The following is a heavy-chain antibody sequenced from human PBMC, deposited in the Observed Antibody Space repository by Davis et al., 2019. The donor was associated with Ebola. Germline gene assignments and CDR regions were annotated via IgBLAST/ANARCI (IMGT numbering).Heavy chain of an antibody. CDR2: INPNSDGT. V-gene: IGHV1-2*06. Sequence: AASVTVSCKASGYTFTDYFIHWVRQAPGHGLEWMGRINPNSDGTNYAQKFQGRVTITRDTSISTAYMELSRLRYDDTATYYCAREAGDCGRDCYRNWFDPWGQGTLVTVSS. J-gene: IGHJ5*02. CDR1: GYTFTDYF. D-gene: IGHD2-21*02. CDR3: AREAGDCGRDCYRNWFDP.